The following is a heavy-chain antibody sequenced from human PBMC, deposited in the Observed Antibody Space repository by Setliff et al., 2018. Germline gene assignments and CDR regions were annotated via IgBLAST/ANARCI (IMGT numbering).Heavy chain of an antibody. CDR1: GGSISTYY. J-gene: IGHJ4*02. Sequence: SETLSLTCTVSGGSISTYYWSWIRQTPVKGLEWIGYVYYSGTTNYNPLFKSRVTISLDTPKNQFSLRLSSVTAADTAVYYCARTRYGLGGRPYWGQGTLVTVSS. V-gene: IGHV4-59*01. CDR2: VYYSGTT. CDR3: ARTRYGLGGRPY. D-gene: IGHD2-15*01.